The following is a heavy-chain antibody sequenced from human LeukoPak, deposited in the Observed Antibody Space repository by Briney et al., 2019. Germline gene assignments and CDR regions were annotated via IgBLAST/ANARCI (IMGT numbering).Heavy chain of an antibody. V-gene: IGHV3-48*04. J-gene: IGHJ6*03. CDR3: EREGVGYGYFGYMDV. CDR2: ISSASSTI. Sequence: GGSLRLSCTASSGYSMNWVRQAPGKGLEWVAYISSASSTIYYADSVEGRFTISRDNAQNSLNLQMNSLRAEDTAVYYCEREGVGYGYFGYMDVWGKGTTVTVSS. D-gene: IGHD5-18*01. CDR1: SGYS.